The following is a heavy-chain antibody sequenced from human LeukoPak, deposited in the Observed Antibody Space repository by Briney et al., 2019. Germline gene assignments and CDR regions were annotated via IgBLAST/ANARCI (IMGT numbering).Heavy chain of an antibody. V-gene: IGHV4-4*08. J-gene: IGHJ5*02. Sequence: SETLSLTCTVSGGSISSYYWSWIRQSPGKGLEWIGRIYTSGSTNYNPSLKSRVTISVDTSKNQFYLKLSSVTAADTAVYYCARGPRFGELLWHWFDPWGQGTLVTVSS. CDR3: ARGPRFGELLWHWFDP. CDR1: GGSISSYY. CDR2: IYTSGST. D-gene: IGHD3-10*01.